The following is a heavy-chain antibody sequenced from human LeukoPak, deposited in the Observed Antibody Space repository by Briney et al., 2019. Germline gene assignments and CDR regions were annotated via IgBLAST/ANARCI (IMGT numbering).Heavy chain of an antibody. CDR2: INHSGST. J-gene: IGHJ5*02. CDR3: ARGYYYDSTRGGRFDP. CDR1: GGSFSGYY. D-gene: IGHD3-22*01. Sequence: SETLSLTCAVYGGSFSGYYWSWIRQPPGKGLEWIGEINHSGSTNYNPSLKSRVTISVDTSKNQFSLKLSSVTAADTAVYYCARGYYYDSTRGGRFDPWGQGTLVTVSS. V-gene: IGHV4-34*01.